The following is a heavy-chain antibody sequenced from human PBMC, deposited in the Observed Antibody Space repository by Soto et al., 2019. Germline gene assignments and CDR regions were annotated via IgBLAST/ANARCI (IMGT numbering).Heavy chain of an antibody. CDR2: IIPMYGPA. Sequence: QVPLVQSGAEVKKPGSSVTVSCKASGGTFSSYAIHWVRQAPGQGLEWMGGIIPMYGPAKYAQRFQGRVTITADESTTTVYMELTSLTSQDTAVYCCARVTSMVRGVIDNWFDPWGHGTLVTVSS. CDR3: ARVTSMVRGVIDNWFDP. V-gene: IGHV1-69*01. D-gene: IGHD3-10*01. J-gene: IGHJ5*02. CDR1: GGTFSSYA.